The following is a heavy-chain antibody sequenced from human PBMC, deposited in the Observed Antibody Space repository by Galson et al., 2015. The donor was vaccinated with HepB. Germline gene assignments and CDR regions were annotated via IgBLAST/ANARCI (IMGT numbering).Heavy chain of an antibody. CDR2: MKSRSDGYIT. CDR1: GFTFRHAW. Sequence: SLRLSCAASGFTFRHAWMSWVRQRPGKGLEWVGRMKSRSDGYITQYAAPVKGRFTISRDDSRDVLFFQMNYLQSEDTGIYYCVTEEQWRGWGQGTLVTASP. V-gene: IGHV3-15*01. D-gene: IGHD6-19*01. J-gene: IGHJ1*01. CDR3: VTEEQWRG.